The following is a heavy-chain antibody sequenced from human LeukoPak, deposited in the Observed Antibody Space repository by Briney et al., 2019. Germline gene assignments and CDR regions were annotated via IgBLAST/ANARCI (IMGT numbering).Heavy chain of an antibody. D-gene: IGHD3-3*01. J-gene: IGHJ6*02. CDR2: IYTSGST. V-gene: IGHV4-4*07. CDR1: GXSISSYY. CDR3: AREGRITIFGVVPYYYYGMDV. Sequence: SETLSLTCTVSGXSISSYYGSWIRQPAGKGLEWIGRIYTSGSTNYNPSLKSRVTMSVDTSKNQFSLKLSSVTAADTAVYYCAREGRITIFGVVPYYYYGMDVWGQGTTVTVSS.